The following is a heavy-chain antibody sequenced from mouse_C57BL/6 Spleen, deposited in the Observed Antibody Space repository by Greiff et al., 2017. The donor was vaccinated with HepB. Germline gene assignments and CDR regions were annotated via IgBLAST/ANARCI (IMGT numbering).Heavy chain of an antibody. CDR1: GYTFTSYW. V-gene: IGHV1-55*01. Sequence: QVQLQQPGAELVKPGASVKMSCKASGYTFTSYWITWVKQRPGQGLEWIGDIYPGSGSTNYNENFKSKATLTVDTSSSTAYMQLSSLTSEDSAVYYCSRYYYSNYGRDYWGQGTTLTVSS. CDR3: SRYYYSNYGRDY. D-gene: IGHD2-5*01. CDR2: IYPGSGST. J-gene: IGHJ2*01.